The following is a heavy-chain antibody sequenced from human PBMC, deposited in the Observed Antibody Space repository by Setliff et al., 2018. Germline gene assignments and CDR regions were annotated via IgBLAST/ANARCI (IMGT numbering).Heavy chain of an antibody. V-gene: IGHV3-9*03. J-gene: IGHJ4*02. D-gene: IGHD3-10*01. CDR2: ISWNSGSI. Sequence: GGSLRLSCAASGFTFDDYAMHWVRQAPGKGLEWVSGISWNSGSIGYADSVKGRFTISRDNAKNSLYLQMNSLRAEDMALYYCVRTVVPGYYFDSWGQGTLVTVSS. CDR3: VRTVVPGYYFDS. CDR1: GFTFDDYA.